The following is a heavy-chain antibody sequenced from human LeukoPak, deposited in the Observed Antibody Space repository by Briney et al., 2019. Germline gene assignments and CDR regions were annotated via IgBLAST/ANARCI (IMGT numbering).Heavy chain of an antibody. CDR2: ISGSGGST. V-gene: IGHV3-23*01. CDR1: GFTFSCYA. J-gene: IGHJ3*02. CDR3: AKDDCGDYAAFDI. D-gene: IGHD4-17*01. Sequence: GVSLRLSCAASGFTFSCYAMSWVRQAPGKGLVWVSAISGSGGSTYYADSVKGRFTISRDNSKNTLYLQMNSLRAEDTSVYYCAKDDCGDYAAFDIWGQGTMVTVSS.